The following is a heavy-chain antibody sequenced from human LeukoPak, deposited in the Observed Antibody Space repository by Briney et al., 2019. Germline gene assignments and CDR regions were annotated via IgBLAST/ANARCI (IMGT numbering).Heavy chain of an antibody. V-gene: IGHV1-2*02. J-gene: IGHJ4*02. CDR2: INPNSGGT. CDR1: GYTFTDYY. CDR3: ARTYYYDSSGPVTDY. Sequence: ASVKVSCXASGYTFTDYYMHWVRQARGQGLEWMAWINPNSGGTNYAQKFQGGVTMTRDTSISTAYMELSRLRSDDTAVYYCARTYYYDSSGPVTDYWGQGTLVTVSS. D-gene: IGHD3-22*01.